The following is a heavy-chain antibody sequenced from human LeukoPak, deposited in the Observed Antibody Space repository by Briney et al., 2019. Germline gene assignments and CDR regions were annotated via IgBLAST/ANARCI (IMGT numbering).Heavy chain of an antibody. CDR3: ARDSTSPFDY. J-gene: IGHJ4*02. CDR1: GFTFSSYE. V-gene: IGHV3-48*03. D-gene: IGHD6-6*01. Sequence: GGSLRLSCAASGFTFSSYEMNWVRQAPGKGLEWVSYISSSGSTIYYADSVKGRFTISRDNAKNSLYLQMNSLRAEDTAVHYCARDSTSPFDYWGQGTLVTVSS. CDR2: ISSSGSTI.